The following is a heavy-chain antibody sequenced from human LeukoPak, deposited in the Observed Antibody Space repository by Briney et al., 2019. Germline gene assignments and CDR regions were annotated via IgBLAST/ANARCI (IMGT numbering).Heavy chain of an antibody. V-gene: IGHV1-18*01. J-gene: IGHJ4*02. CDR3: ARSYYDSSGSPFAY. CDR1: GYTFTSYG. Sequence: GASVEVSCKASGYTFTSYGISWVRQAPGQGLEWMGWISAYNGNTNYAQKLQGRVTMTTDTSTSTAYMELRSLRSDDTAVYYCARSYYDSSGSPFAYWGQGTLVTVSS. D-gene: IGHD3-22*01. CDR2: ISAYNGNT.